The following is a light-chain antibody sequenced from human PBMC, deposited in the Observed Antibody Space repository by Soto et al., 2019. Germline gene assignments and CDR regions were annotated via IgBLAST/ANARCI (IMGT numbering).Light chain of an antibody. CDR2: GAS. Sequence: DIQMTQSPSSLSASVGNRVIITCRASQDISNYLAWYQQKPGKVPKLLIYGASTLQSGVSSRFSGSGSGTDFTLTIGSLQPEGVASYYCQKHNSAPLFGGGTKMEIK. V-gene: IGKV1-27*01. CDR1: QDISNY. CDR3: QKHNSAPL. J-gene: IGKJ4*01.